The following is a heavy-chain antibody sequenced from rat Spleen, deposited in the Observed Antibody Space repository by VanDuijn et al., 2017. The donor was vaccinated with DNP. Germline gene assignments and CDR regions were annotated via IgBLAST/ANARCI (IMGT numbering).Heavy chain of an antibody. CDR3: TRINYGGYYYVMDA. V-gene: IGHV5-46*01. CDR2: FSTIGDDT. CDR1: GFTFRSFP. D-gene: IGHD1-11*01. J-gene: IGHJ4*01. Sequence: EVQVIESGGGFVQPGGSMKLSCEASGFTFRSFPMAWVRQAPTKGLEWVATFSTIGDDTFYRDSVKGRFTISRDNAKSTLYLQINSLRSEDTATYYCTRINYGGYYYVMDAWGQGASVTVSS.